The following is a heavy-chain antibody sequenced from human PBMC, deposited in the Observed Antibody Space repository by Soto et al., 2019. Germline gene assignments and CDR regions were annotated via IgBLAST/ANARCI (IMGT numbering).Heavy chain of an antibody. Sequence: SETLSLTCTVSGGSISSYYWSWIRQPAGKGLEWIGGIYTSGSTNYNPSLKSRVPMSVDTSKNQFSLKLSSVPAAAPAVYSCGRGGGEQNYYYYGMDVWGQGTTVTVTS. CDR3: GRGGGEQNYYYYGMDV. J-gene: IGHJ6*02. D-gene: IGHD3-16*01. CDR2: IYTSGST. V-gene: IGHV4-4*07. CDR1: GGSISSYY.